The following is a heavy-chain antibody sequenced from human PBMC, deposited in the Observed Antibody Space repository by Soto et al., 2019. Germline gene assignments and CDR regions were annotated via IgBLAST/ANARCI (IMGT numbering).Heavy chain of an antibody. D-gene: IGHD3-3*01. J-gene: IGHJ3*02. CDR2: IYYSGST. CDR1: GGSISSYY. V-gene: IGHV4-59*08. Sequence: SETLSLTCTVSGGSISSYYWSWIRQPPGKGLEWIGYIYYSGSTNYNPSLKSRVTISVDTSKNQFSLKLSSVTAADTAVYYCARLWYYDFWSGLEAFDIWGQGTMVTVSS. CDR3: ARLWYYDFWSGLEAFDI.